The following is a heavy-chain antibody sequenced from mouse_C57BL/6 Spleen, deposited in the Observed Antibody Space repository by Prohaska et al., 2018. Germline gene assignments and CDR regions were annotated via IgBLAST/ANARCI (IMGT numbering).Heavy chain of an antibody. V-gene: IGHV1-52*01. CDR2: IDPSDSET. Sequence: QVQLQQPGAELVRPGSSVKLSCKASGYTFTSYWMHWVKQRPIQGLEWIGNIDPSDSETHYNQKFKDKATLTVDKSSSTAYMQLSSLTSEDSAVYYCARGHYSNYVGYFDVWGTGTTVTVSS. J-gene: IGHJ1*03. D-gene: IGHD2-5*01. CDR1: GYTFTSYW. CDR3: ARGHYSNYVGYFDV.